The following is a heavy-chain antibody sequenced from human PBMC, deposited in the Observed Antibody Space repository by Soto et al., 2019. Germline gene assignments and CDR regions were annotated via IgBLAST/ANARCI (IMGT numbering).Heavy chain of an antibody. CDR3: ARGGGYTFDY. CDR1: GGSISSGGYY. J-gene: IGHJ4*02. CDR2: IFYSGST. V-gene: IGHV4-31*03. Sequence: SETLSLTCTVSGGSISSGGYYWSWIRQHPGKGLEWFGYIFYSGSTYYNPSLKSRVTISVDTSKNQFSLKLSSVTAADTAVYYCARGGGYTFDYWGQGTLVTVSS. D-gene: IGHD3-16*01.